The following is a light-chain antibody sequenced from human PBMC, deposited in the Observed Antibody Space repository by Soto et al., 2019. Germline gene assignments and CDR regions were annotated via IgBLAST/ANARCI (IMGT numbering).Light chain of an antibody. CDR1: QSVSSSY. Sequence: EIVLTQSPGTLSLSPGERATLSCRASQSVSSSYLAWYQQKPGPAPRLLIYGASSRATGIPDRFSGSGSGTDFTLTISRLEPEDFAVYYCQQYGSSPMYTFGQRTKLEIK. V-gene: IGKV3-20*01. CDR2: GAS. J-gene: IGKJ2*01. CDR3: QQYGSSPMYT.